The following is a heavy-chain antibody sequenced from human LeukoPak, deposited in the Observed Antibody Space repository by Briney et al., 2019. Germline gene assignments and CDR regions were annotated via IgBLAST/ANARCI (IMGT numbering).Heavy chain of an antibody. CDR1: GYTFTGYY. V-gene: IGHV1-2*02. CDR2: INPNSGGT. D-gene: IGHD1-26*01. Sequence: GASVKVSCKTSGYTFTGYYMHWVRQAPGQGLEWMGWINPNSGGTNYAQKFQGRVTMTRDTSISTAYMELSRLRSDDTAVYYCATKSGWELLDAFDIWGQGTMVTVSS. J-gene: IGHJ3*02. CDR3: ATKSGWELLDAFDI.